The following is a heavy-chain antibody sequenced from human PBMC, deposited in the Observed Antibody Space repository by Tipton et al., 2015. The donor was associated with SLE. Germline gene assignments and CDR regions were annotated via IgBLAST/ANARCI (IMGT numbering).Heavy chain of an antibody. CDR3: ARARGSYQGYWYFDL. Sequence: TLSLTCTVSGGSIRSHYWRWIRHPPGKGLEWIGYIYYSGSTNSNPSLKSRVTISVDTSKNQFSLKLSSVTAADTAVYYCARARGSYQGYWYFDLWGRGTLVTVSS. V-gene: IGHV4-59*11. CDR2: IYYSGST. J-gene: IGHJ2*01. D-gene: IGHD1-26*01. CDR1: GGSIRSHY.